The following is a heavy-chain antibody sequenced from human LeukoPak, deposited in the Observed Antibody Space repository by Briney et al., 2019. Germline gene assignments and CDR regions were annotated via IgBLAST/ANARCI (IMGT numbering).Heavy chain of an antibody. D-gene: IGHD5-18*01. CDR3: ASQEEWDTAMNHPIDY. CDR2: INTGNGNT. V-gene: IGHV1-3*04. Sequence: GASVTVSCKASGYTFTSYAMHWVRQAPGQRLEWMGWINTGNGNTKYSQKFQGRVTITRDTSASTAYMELSSLRSEDTAVYYCASQEEWDTAMNHPIDYWGQGTLVTVSS. CDR1: GYTFTSYA. J-gene: IGHJ4*02.